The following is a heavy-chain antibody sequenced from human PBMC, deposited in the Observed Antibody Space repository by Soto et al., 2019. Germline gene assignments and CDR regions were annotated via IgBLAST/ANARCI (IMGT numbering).Heavy chain of an antibody. CDR3: AREDSIVIPAVSDF. V-gene: IGHV3-21*01. CDR1: GFAFSNYG. CDR2: ISKSDYT. Sequence: VGSLRLSCTVSGFAFSNYGINWVRQAPGKGLEWVSSISKSDYTYYSDSVKGRFTISRDNAKNSVSLQMNTLRVEDTAVYYCAREDSIVIPAVSDFWGQGTLVTVSS. J-gene: IGHJ4*02. D-gene: IGHD2-2*01.